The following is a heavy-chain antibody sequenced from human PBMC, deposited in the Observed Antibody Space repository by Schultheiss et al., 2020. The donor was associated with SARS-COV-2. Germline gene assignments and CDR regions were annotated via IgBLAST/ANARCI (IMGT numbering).Heavy chain of an antibody. D-gene: IGHD1-14*01. CDR1: GFTVSSNY. V-gene: IGHV3-66*03. J-gene: IGHJ4*02. CDR3: ARDLRGTEPGNY. CDR2: IYSCGST. Sequence: GGSLRLSCAASGFTVSSNYMSWVRQAPGKGLEWVSVIYSCGSTYYADSVKGRFTISRDNAKNSLYLQMNSLRAEDTAVYYCARDLRGTEPGNYWGQGTLVTVSS.